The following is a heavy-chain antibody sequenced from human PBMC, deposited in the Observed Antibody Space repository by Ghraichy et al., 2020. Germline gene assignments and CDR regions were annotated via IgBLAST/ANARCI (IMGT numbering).Heavy chain of an antibody. CDR1: GGTFSSYA. CDR2: IIPIFGTA. CDR3: ARDYYGSGSVDV. D-gene: IGHD3-10*01. Sequence: SVKVSCKASGGTFSSYAISWVRQAPGQGLEWMGGIIPIFGTANYAQKSQGRVTITADESTSTAYMELSSLRSEDTAVYYCARDYYGSGSVDVWGKGTTVTVSS. V-gene: IGHV1-69*13. J-gene: IGHJ6*04.